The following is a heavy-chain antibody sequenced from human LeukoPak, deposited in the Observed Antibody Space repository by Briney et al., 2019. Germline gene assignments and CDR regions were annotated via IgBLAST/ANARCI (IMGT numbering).Heavy chain of an antibody. D-gene: IGHD3-10*01. V-gene: IGHV4-39*07. CDR2: INHSGST. CDR3: ARLLRYYGSGSYYNPGYYYYYMDV. CDR1: GGSISSSSYY. Sequence: PSETLSLTCTVSGGSISSSSYYWSWIRQPPGKGLEWIGEINHSGSTNYNPSLKSRVTISVDTSKNQFSLKLSSVTAADTAVYYCARLLRYYGSGSYYNPGYYYYYMDVWGKGTTVTISS. J-gene: IGHJ6*03.